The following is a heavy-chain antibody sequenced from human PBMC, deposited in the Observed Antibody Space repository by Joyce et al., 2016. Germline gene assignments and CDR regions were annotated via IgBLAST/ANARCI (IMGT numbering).Heavy chain of an antibody. CDR1: GFTVSRYD. D-gene: IGHD1-14*01. CDR3: ADPGTGR. V-gene: IGHV3-23*01. CDR2: IINSGGTK. J-gene: IGHJ4*02. Sequence: EEQLLVSGGGWVQPGGSLRLSCAASGFTVSRYDMNGVRQGPGKGLEWVSVIINSGGTKYYADTAKGRFTISRDNSKNTRYLQMDSLRVDDTAIYYCADPGTGRWGQGTLVTVSS.